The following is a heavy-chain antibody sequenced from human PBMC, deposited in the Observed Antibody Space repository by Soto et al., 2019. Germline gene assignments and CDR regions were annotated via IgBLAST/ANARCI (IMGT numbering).Heavy chain of an antibody. V-gene: IGHV4-39*01. CDR3: ARHKGRQYFDS. CDR1: GDSISGRGFY. J-gene: IGHJ4*02. CDR2: IHHSGST. Sequence: QLQLQESGPGLVKPSETLSLTCSLSGDSISGRGFYWVWIRQPPGKGLEWIGTIHHSGSTYYSPSLKSRLTMTVSTSENQISLNLDSVTAADSAVYYCARHKGRQYFDSWGQGTLVTVSS. D-gene: IGHD3-10*01.